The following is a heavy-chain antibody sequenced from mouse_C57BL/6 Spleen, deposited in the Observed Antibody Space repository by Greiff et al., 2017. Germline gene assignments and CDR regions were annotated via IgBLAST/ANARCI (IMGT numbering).Heavy chain of an antibody. V-gene: IGHV1-69*01. CDR3: ARGDYDYDAAWFAY. CDR2: IDPSDSST. Sequence: QVQLQQPGAELVMPGASVKLSCNSSGYTFTSYWMHWVKQRPGQGLEWIGEIDPSDSSTNYNQKFKGKSTLTVDKSSSTAYMQLSSLTSEDSAVYYCARGDYDYDAAWFAYWGQGTLVTVSA. CDR1: GYTFTSYW. D-gene: IGHD2-4*01. J-gene: IGHJ3*01.